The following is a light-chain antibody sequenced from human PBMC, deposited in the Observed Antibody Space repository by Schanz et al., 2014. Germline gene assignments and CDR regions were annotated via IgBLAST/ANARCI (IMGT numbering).Light chain of an antibody. V-gene: IGLV2-8*01. CDR1: SSDVGGYKY. Sequence: QSALTQPPSASGSPGQSVTISCTGTSSDVGGYKYVSWYQQHPGKAPKLMIYDVTKRPSGVPDRFSGSKSGNTASLTVSGLQAEDEADYFCAMHTTYNTLKGVFGGGTKLTVL. J-gene: IGLJ3*02. CDR2: DVT. CDR3: AMHTTYNTLKGV.